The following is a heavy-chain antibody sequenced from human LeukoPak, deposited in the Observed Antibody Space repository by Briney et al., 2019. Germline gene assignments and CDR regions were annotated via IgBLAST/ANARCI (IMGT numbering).Heavy chain of an antibody. CDR3: ARDHPPESRVRGQPYYYYYMDV. Sequence: PGGSLRLSCAASGFTFSSYWMSWVRQAPGKGLEWVANIKQDGSEKYYVDSVKGRFTISRDNAKNSLYLQMNSLRAEDTAVYYCARDHPPESRVRGQPYYYYYMDVWGKGTTVTVSS. CDR1: GFTFSSYW. V-gene: IGHV3-7*01. CDR2: IKQDGSEK. J-gene: IGHJ6*03. D-gene: IGHD3-10*01.